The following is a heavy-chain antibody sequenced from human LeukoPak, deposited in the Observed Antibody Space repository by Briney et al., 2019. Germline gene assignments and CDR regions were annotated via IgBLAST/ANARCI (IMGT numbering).Heavy chain of an antibody. CDR1: GDSVSSNSAA. J-gene: IGHJ3*02. CDR2: TYYRSKWYN. V-gene: IGHV6-1*01. CDR3: ARDLRWAADMGGQQLVLGAFDI. D-gene: IGHD6-13*01. Sequence: SQTLSLTCAISGDSVSSNSAAWNWIRQSPSRGLEWLGRTYYRSKWYNDYAVSVKSRITINPDTSKNQFSLQLNSVTPEDTAVYYCARDLRWAADMGGQQLVLGAFDIWGQGTMVTVSS.